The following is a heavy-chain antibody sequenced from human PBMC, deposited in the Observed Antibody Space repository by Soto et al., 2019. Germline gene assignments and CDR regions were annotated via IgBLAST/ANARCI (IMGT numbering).Heavy chain of an antibody. Sequence: GGSLRLSCAAAGFTVSSNYMSWVRQAPGKGLEWVSVIYSGGSTYYADSVKGRFTISRDNSKNTLYLQMNSLRAEDTAVYYCARSPYSYGPIDYWGQGTLVTVSS. CDR3: ARSPYSYGPIDY. V-gene: IGHV3-66*01. J-gene: IGHJ4*02. D-gene: IGHD5-18*01. CDR2: IYSGGST. CDR1: GFTVSSNY.